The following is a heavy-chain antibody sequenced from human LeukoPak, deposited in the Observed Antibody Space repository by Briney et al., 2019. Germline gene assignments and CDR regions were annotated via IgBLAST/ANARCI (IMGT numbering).Heavy chain of an antibody. V-gene: IGHV4-39*01. J-gene: IGHJ3*02. D-gene: IGHD2-8*02. Sequence: SETLSLTCTVSGGSISRSSYYWGWIRQPPGKGLEWIGSIYNSGSTYYSPSLKSRVTIFVDTSKNQFSLKVSSVTAADTAVYYCARGGVIYGQKAGAFDIWGQGTMVTVSS. CDR1: GGSISRSSYY. CDR2: IYNSGST. CDR3: ARGGVIYGQKAGAFDI.